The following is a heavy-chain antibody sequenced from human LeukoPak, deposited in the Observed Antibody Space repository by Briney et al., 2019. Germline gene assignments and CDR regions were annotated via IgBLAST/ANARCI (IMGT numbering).Heavy chain of an antibody. V-gene: IGHV4-34*01. CDR2: INHSGST. CDR1: GGSFSGYY. Sequence: SETLSLTCAVYGGSFSGYYWSWIRQPPGKGLEWIGEINHSGSTNYNPSLKSRVTISVDTSKNQFSLKLSSVTAADTAVHYCARRDSSGYYLGSWGQGTLVTVSS. J-gene: IGHJ5*02. CDR3: ARRDSSGYYLGS. D-gene: IGHD3-22*01.